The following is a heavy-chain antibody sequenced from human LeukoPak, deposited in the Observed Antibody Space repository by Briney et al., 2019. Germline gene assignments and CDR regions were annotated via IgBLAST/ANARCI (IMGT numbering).Heavy chain of an antibody. CDR1: GFTFSSYS. CDR3: AKGLERESRLDS. D-gene: IGHD1-1*01. CDR2: INGSGGST. V-gene: IGHV3-23*01. J-gene: IGHJ4*02. Sequence: GGSLRLSCAASGFTFSSYSMNWVRQAPGKGLEWVSDINGSGGSTYYADSVKGRLTISRDNSKNTLYLQMNSLRAEDTALYYCAKGLERESRLDSWGQGTLVTVSS.